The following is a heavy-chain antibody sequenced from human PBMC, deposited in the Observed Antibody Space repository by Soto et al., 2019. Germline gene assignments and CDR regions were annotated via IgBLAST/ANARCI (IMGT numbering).Heavy chain of an antibody. V-gene: IGHV4-31*03. CDR3: ARSSAAAVDYYYYGMDV. Sequence: SETLSLTCTVSGGSISSGGYYWSWIRQHPGKGLEWIGYIYYSGSTYYNPSLKGRVTISVDTSKNQFSLKLSSVTAADTAVYYCARSSAAAVDYYYYGMDVWGQGTTVTVSS. D-gene: IGHD6-13*01. CDR1: GGSISSGGYY. J-gene: IGHJ6*02. CDR2: IYYSGST.